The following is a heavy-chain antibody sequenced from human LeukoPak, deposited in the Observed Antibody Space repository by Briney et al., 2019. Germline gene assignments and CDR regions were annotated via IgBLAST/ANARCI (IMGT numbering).Heavy chain of an antibody. V-gene: IGHV1-8*01. CDR2: MNPSSGNT. CDR3: ARGFLGVYSSGWFDAFDI. J-gene: IGHJ3*02. Sequence: ASVKVSCKASGYTFTSYDINWVRQATGRGLEWMGWMNPSSGNTGYAQKFQGRVTMTRNTSISTAYMELSSLRSEDTAVYYCARGFLGVYSSGWFDAFDIWGQGTMVTVSS. D-gene: IGHD6-19*01. CDR1: GYTFTSYD.